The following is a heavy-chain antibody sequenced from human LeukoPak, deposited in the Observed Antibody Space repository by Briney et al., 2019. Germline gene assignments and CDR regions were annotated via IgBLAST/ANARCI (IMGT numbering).Heavy chain of an antibody. V-gene: IGHV3-23*01. J-gene: IGHJ5*02. Sequence: GGSLRLSCAASGFTFSSYDMSWVRQAPGKGLEWVSSISNSGYNTFYADSVKGRFTISRDNSKNTLYLQMNSLRAEDTAVYHRADPPLTPSWGQGTLVTVSS. D-gene: IGHD3-9*01. CDR1: GFTFSSYD. CDR3: ADPPLTPS. CDR2: ISNSGYNT.